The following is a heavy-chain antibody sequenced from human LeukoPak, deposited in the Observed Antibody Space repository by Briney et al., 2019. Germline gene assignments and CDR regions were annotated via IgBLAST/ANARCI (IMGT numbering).Heavy chain of an antibody. J-gene: IGHJ5*02. CDR2: IYSGGSI. V-gene: IGHV3-53*01. CDR1: GFTVSSKH. Sequence: GGSLRLSCAASGFTVSSKHMGWVRQAPGKGLDWVLSIYSGGSIYFADSAKGRFTISRDNSENTLYLQMNSLRAEDTALYYCATVGRNNWFDLWGQGTPVTVSS. CDR3: ATVGRNNWFDL.